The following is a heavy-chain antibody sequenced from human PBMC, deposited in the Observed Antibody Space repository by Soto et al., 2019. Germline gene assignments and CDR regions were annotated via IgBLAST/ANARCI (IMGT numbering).Heavy chain of an antibody. Sequence: QLQLQESGPGLVKPSETLSLTCTVSGGSISSSSYYWGWIRQPPEKGLEWIGSIYYSGSPYYNPSLKSRVTMSVDTSTNQFSLKLSSVTAADTAVYYCARPLVVAATPNAPFDIWGQGRVVTVSS. CDR3: ARPLVVAATPNAPFDI. V-gene: IGHV4-39*01. D-gene: IGHD2-15*01. CDR2: IYYSGSP. CDR1: GGSISSSSYY. J-gene: IGHJ3*02.